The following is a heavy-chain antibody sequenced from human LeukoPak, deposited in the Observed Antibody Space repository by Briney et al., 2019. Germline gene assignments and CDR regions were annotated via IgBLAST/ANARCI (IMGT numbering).Heavy chain of an antibody. CDR1: GFRFSGYA. D-gene: IGHD3-10*01. V-gene: IGHV3-23*01. CDR2: ISGIDGTT. CDR3: AKVRVEWVPYSFDY. Sequence: QAGGYLRLSCSAAGFRFSGYAMTWVRQAPGQGLEWVSGISGIDGTTYYADSVKGRFTISKDNSNNTLYLQMNRLRAEDTAVYYCAKVRVEWVPYSFDYWGQGTLVTVSS. J-gene: IGHJ4*02.